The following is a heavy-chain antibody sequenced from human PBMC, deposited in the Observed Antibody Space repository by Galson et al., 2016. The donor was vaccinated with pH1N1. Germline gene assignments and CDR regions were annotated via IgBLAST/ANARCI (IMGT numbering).Heavy chain of an antibody. Sequence: PALVKPTQTLKLTCTFSGFSLSTFGVRVSWIRQSPGKALEWLARIDWDDEKFYSPSLKTRLTISKDTSIDQVVLTMTNMDPVDTGTYYCARMGVASGGRYYYGMDVWGQGTTVTVSS. D-gene: IGHD3-10*01. J-gene: IGHJ6*02. V-gene: IGHV2-70*04. CDR3: ARMGVASGGRYYYGMDV. CDR2: IDWDDEK. CDR1: GFSLSTFGVR.